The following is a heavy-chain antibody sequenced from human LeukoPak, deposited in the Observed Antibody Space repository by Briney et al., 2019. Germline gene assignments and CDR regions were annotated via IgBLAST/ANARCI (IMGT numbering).Heavy chain of an antibody. J-gene: IGHJ5*02. CDR3: ARISKHDYGGWFDP. D-gene: IGHD4-23*01. CDR1: GGSFSGYY. CDR2: INHSGST. V-gene: IGHV4-34*01. Sequence: SETLSLTCAVYGGSFSGYYWSWIRQPPGKGLEWIGEINHSGSTNYNPSLKSRVTISVDTSKNQFSLKLSSVTAADTAVYYCARISKHDYGGWFDPWGQGTLVTVSS.